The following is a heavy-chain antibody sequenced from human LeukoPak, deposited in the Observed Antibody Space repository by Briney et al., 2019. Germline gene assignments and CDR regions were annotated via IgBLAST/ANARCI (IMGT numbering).Heavy chain of an antibody. CDR3: ARADLRGYSLDY. D-gene: IGHD5-18*01. CDR2: IGTAGDT. V-gene: IGHV3-13*01. CDR1: GFTFSSYD. Sequence: GGSLRLSCAASGFTFSSYDMHWVRQTTGRGLEWVSGIGTAGDTYSPGSVKGRFTISRENAKNSLYLQMNSLGAGDTAVYYCARADLRGYSLDYWGQGTMVTVSS. J-gene: IGHJ4*02.